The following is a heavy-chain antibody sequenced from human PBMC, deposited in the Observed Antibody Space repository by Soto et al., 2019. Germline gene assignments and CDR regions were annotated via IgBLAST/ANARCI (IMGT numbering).Heavy chain of an antibody. V-gene: IGHV1-69*06. CDR3: ATWYDSSGYYRVGSWFDP. CDR2: IIPIFGTA. CDR1: GGTFSSYA. D-gene: IGHD3-22*01. J-gene: IGHJ5*02. Sequence: GPSVKVSCKASGGTFSSYAISWVRQAPGQGLEWMGGIIPIFGTANYAQKFQGRVTITADKSTSTAYMELSSLRSEDTAVYYCATWYDSSGYYRVGSWFDPWGQGTLVTVSS.